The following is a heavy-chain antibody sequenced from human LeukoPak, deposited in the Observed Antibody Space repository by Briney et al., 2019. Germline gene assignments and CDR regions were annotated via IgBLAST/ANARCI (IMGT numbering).Heavy chain of an antibody. V-gene: IGHV4-39*01. J-gene: IGHJ4*02. CDR2: IYYSGST. CDR3: ASIRSGSPLRGGDY. D-gene: IGHD1-26*01. CDR1: GASISGSGYY. Sequence: SETLSLTCTVSGASISGSGYYWGWIRQPPGKGLEWIGSIYYSGSTYYNPSLKSRVTISVDTSKNQFSLKLSSVTAADTAVYYCASIRSGSPLRGGDYWGQGTLVTVSS.